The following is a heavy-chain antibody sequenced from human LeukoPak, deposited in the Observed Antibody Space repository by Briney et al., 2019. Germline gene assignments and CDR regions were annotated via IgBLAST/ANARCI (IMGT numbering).Heavy chain of an antibody. CDR3: ARAGYCTNGVCYSNSYYYYYYMDV. CDR1: GFTFSSYS. J-gene: IGHJ6*03. D-gene: IGHD2-8*01. CDR2: ISSSSSTV. Sequence: GGSLRLSCAASGFTFSSYSMNWVRQAPGKGLEWVSYISSSSSTVYYADSVQGRFTISRDNAKNSLYLQMNSLRAEDTAVYYCARAGYCTNGVCYSNSYYYYYYMDVWGKGTTVTVSS. V-gene: IGHV3-48*04.